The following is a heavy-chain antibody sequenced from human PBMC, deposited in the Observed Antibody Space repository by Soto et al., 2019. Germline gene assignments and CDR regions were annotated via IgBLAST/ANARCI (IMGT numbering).Heavy chain of an antibody. V-gene: IGHV1-18*01. J-gene: IGHJ5*02. CDR2: ISAYNGNT. D-gene: IGHD3-9*01. CDR1: GYTFTSYG. CDR3: ARDIIDDILTGYYKWYWFDP. Sequence: ASVKVSCKASGYTFTSYGISWVRQAPGQGLEWMGWISAYNGNTNYAQKLQGRVTMTTDTSTSTAFLELRSLRSDDTAVYYCARDIIDDILTGYYKWYWFDPWGQGTLVTVSS.